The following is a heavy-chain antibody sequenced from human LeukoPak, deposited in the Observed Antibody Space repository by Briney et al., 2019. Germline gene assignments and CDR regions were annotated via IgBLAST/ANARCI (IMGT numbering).Heavy chain of an antibody. CDR3: ARVGYASSAIYFQQ. D-gene: IGHD2-8*01. CDR2: IYYSGRT. CDR1: GGSISSSSYY. V-gene: IGHV4-39*07. Sequence: SETLSLTCTVSGGSISSSSYYWGWIRQPPGKGLEWIGSIYYSGRTYYNPSLKSRVTISVDTPKNQFSLKLSSVTAADTAVYYCARVGYASSAIYFQQWGQGTLVSVSS. J-gene: IGHJ1*01.